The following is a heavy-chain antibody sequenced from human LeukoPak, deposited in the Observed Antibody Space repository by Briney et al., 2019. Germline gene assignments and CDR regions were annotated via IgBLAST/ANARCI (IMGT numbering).Heavy chain of an antibody. CDR3: ARQYIDILTGYHRGELYWYFDL. CDR1: GGSISSGSYY. V-gene: IGHV4-61*02. Sequence: SETLSLTYTVSGGSISSGSYYWSWIRQPAGKGLEWIGRIYSSGSTNYNPSLKGRVTISLETSKNQFSLKLSSVTAADTAVYYCARQYIDILTGYHRGELYWYFDLWGRGTLVTVSS. CDR2: IYSSGST. J-gene: IGHJ2*01. D-gene: IGHD3-9*01.